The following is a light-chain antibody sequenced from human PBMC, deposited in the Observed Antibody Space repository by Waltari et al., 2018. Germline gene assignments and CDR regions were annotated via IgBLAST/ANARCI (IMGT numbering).Light chain of an antibody. CDR2: KDN. CDR3: QSSDSIETWV. J-gene: IGLJ3*02. V-gene: IGLV3-25*03. CDR1: AMPNHY. Sequence: SYELTQPPSVSVSPGQTARITCSGDAMPNHYAPWYQQKPGQAPVLIIYKDNERPSGIPERFSGSTSGTTVTLTISGVQADDEADYYCQSSDSIETWVFGGGTKLTVL.